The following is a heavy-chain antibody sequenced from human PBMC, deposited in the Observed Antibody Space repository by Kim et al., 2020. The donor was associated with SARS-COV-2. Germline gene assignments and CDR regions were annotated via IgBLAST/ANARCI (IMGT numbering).Heavy chain of an antibody. Sequence: ASVKVSYKASGYTFTSYGISWVRQAPGQGLEWMGWISAYNVNTNYAQKLQGRVTMTTDTSTSTAYMELRSLRSDDTAVYYCVSGAGYSSSWYYYYGMDVWGQGTTVTVSS. CDR3: VSGAGYSSSWYYYYGMDV. J-gene: IGHJ6*02. V-gene: IGHV1-18*01. D-gene: IGHD6-13*01. CDR2: ISAYNVNT. CDR1: GYTFTSYG.